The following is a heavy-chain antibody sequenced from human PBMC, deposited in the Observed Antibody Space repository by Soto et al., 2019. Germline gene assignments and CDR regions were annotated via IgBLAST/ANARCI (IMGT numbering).Heavy chain of an antibody. CDR1: GGSISSYY. D-gene: IGHD3-22*01. CDR2: IYYSGST. V-gene: IGHV4-59*08. Sequence: SETLSLTCTVSGGSISSYYWSWIRQPPGKGLEWIGYIYYSGSTNYNPSLKSRVTISVYTSKNQFSLKLSSVTAADTAVYYCARILTMTMCMDVWGQGTTVTVSS. CDR3: ARILTMTMCMDV. J-gene: IGHJ6*02.